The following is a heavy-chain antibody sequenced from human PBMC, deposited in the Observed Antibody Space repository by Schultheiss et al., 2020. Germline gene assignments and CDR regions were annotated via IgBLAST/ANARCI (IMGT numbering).Heavy chain of an antibody. V-gene: IGHV5-51*01. J-gene: IGHJ6*02. D-gene: IGHD3-10*01. CDR3: ARGGVMFRGVIGGTDV. Sequence: GESLKISCKASGYRFTSKWIGWVRQMPGKGLEWMGIIYPGDSDTRYSPSFQGQVTISADKSISTAYLKWGSLKASDTAIYYCARGGVMFRGVIGGTDVWGQGTTVTVSS. CDR2: IYPGDSDT. CDR1: GYRFTSKW.